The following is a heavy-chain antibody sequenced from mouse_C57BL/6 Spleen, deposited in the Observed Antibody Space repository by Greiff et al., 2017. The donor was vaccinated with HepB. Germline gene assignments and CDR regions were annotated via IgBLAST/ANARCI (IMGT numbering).Heavy chain of an antibody. J-gene: IGHJ3*01. Sequence: EVQRVESGGDLVKPGGSLKLSCAASGFTFSSYGMSWVRQTPDKRLEWVATISSGGSYTYYPDSVKGRFTISRDNAKNTLYLQMSSLKSEDTAMYYCARPHGYDGFAYWGQGTLVTVSA. CDR3: ARPHGYDGFAY. D-gene: IGHD2-2*01. V-gene: IGHV5-6*01. CDR1: GFTFSSYG. CDR2: ISSGGSYT.